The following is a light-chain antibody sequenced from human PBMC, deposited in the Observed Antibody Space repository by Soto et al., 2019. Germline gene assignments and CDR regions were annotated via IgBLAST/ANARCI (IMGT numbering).Light chain of an antibody. Sequence: EILLTQSPCTLSWSAGERAPRSCRASQRVSRHLAWYQQKPVQPPRLLIYDASNRATGIPARFGGSGSGTDFTLPISSLAPEDFAAYYCQQRNNWPRITFGQGTRPE. CDR2: DAS. CDR1: QRVSRH. J-gene: IGKJ5*01. V-gene: IGKV3-11*01. CDR3: QQRNNWPRIT.